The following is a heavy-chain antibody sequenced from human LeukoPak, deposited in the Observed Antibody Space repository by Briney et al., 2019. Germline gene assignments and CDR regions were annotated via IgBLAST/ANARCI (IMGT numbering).Heavy chain of an antibody. CDR1: GFTFSSYA. CDR3: AKDIFGQIDAFDI. J-gene: IGHJ3*02. V-gene: IGHV3-23*01. CDR2: ISGSGGST. Sequence: TGGSLRLSCAASGFTFSSYAMSWVRQAPGKGLEWVSAISGSGGSTYYADSVKGRFTISRDNSKNTLYLQMNSLRAEDTAVYYCAKDIFGQIDAFDIWGQGTMVTVSS. D-gene: IGHD3-3*01.